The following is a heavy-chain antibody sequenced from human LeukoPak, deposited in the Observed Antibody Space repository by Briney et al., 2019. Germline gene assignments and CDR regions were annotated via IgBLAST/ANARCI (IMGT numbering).Heavy chain of an antibody. CDR2: IYYSGST. Sequence: PSETLSLTCTVSGGSISSTSYYWGWIRQPPGKGLEWIGSIYYSGSTYYNPSLKSRVTISADTSKNQFSLKLTSVTAADTAVYYCAISNSWQRYYFDYWGQGTLVTVSS. CDR3: AISNSWQRYYFDY. D-gene: IGHD6-13*01. CDR1: GGSISSTSYY. V-gene: IGHV4-39*01. J-gene: IGHJ4*02.